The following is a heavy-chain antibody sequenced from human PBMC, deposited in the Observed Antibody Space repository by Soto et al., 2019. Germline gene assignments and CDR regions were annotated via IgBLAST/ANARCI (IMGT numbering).Heavy chain of an antibody. Sequence: VGSLRLSCAASGFTFSSYSMHWVRQAPGKGLEWVSSIGTRSDIYYADSVKGRFTISRDNAKNSLSLQMNSMTAEDTAVYYCAREETAWPLAYGLDVWGQGTTVTVSS. CDR3: AREETAWPLAYGLDV. J-gene: IGHJ6*02. V-gene: IGHV3-21*01. D-gene: IGHD2-21*02. CDR2: IGTRSDI. CDR1: GFTFSSYS.